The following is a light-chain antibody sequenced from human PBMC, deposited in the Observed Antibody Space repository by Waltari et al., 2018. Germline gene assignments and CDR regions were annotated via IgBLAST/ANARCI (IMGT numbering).Light chain of an antibody. J-gene: IGKJ1*01. Sequence: DIVMTQSPDSLTVSLAERATINCKYSQSLLYSSNNKNYLAWYQQKPGQPPKLLIYWASTRESGVPDRFSGSGSGTDFTLTITSLQAEDVAVYYCQQYYGSPRTFGQGTKVEIK. V-gene: IGKV4-1*01. CDR1: QSLLYSSNNKNY. CDR2: WAS. CDR3: QQYYGSPRT.